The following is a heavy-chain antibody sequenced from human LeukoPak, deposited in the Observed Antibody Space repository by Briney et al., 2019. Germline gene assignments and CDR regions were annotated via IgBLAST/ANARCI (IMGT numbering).Heavy chain of an antibody. CDR1: GFTFSSYA. Sequence: QPGGSLRLSCAASGFTFSSYAMSWVRQAPGKELEWVSAISGSGGRTYYADSVKGRFTISRDNSKNTLYLQMNSLRAEDTAVYYCAKDCTVTTDWYFDLWGRGTLVTVSS. D-gene: IGHD4-17*01. J-gene: IGHJ2*01. CDR3: AKDCTVTTDWYFDL. V-gene: IGHV3-23*01. CDR2: ISGSGGRT.